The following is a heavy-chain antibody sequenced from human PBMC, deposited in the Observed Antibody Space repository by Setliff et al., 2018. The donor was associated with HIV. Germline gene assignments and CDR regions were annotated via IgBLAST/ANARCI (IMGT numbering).Heavy chain of an antibody. D-gene: IGHD5-12*01. CDR3: AKDSGYEGDHYFDY. CDR1: GFTFSSFA. Sequence: LRLSCAASGFTFSSFAMTWVRQAPGKGLEWVSAISGRGGSTYYADSVKGRFTISRDNSKNTLYLQMNSLRAEDTAVYYCAKDSGYEGDHYFDYWGQGTLVTVSS. CDR2: ISGRGGST. V-gene: IGHV3-23*01. J-gene: IGHJ4*02.